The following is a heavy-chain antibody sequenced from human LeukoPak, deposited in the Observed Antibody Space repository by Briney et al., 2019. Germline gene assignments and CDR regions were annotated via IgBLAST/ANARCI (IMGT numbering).Heavy chain of an antibody. D-gene: IGHD4-11*01. J-gene: IGHJ6*02. CDR1: GGSFSGYY. CDR2: INHSGST. Sequence: SETLSLTCAVYGGSFSGYYWSWIRQPPGKGLEWIEEINHSGSTNYNPSLKSRVTISVDTSKNQFSLKLSSVTAADTAVYYCARGRGTVTSPYYYYGMDVWGQGTTVTVSS. V-gene: IGHV4-34*01. CDR3: ARGRGTVTSPYYYYGMDV.